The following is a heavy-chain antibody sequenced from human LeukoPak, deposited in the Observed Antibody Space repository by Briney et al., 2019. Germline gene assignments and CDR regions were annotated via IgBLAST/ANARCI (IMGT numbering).Heavy chain of an antibody. D-gene: IGHD5-24*01. V-gene: IGHV3-30-3*01. J-gene: IGHJ4*02. CDR3: ARAEMAHNDY. CDR2: ISYDGSNK. CDR1: GFTFSSYA. Sequence: GGSLRLSCAASGFTFSSYAMSWVRQAPGKGLEWVAVISYDGSNKYYADSVKGRFTISRDNSKNTLYLQMNSLRAEDTAVYYCARAEMAHNDYWGQGTLVTVSS.